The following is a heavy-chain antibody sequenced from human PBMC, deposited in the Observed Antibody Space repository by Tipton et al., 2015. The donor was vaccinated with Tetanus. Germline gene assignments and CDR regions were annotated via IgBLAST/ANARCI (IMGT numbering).Heavy chain of an antibody. D-gene: IGHD3-10*01. CDR3: ARDPYYNGGGYFDY. CDR2: IYINGRN. J-gene: IGHJ4*02. Sequence: TLSLTCNVSGGSVNSGGYSWSWIRQHPGKGLEWIGRIYINGRNNYNPSLKSRVTMSIDTSKNQFSLKLRSVTAADTAVYFCARDPYYNGGGYFDYWGQGTLVTVSS. CDR1: GGSVNSGGYS. V-gene: IGHV4-61*08.